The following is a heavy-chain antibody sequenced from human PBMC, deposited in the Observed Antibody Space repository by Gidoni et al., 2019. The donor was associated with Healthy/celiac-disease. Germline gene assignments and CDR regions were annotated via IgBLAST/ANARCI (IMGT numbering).Heavy chain of an antibody. J-gene: IGHJ4*02. D-gene: IGHD6-6*01. Sequence: QVQLQQWGAGLLTPSETLSLTCAVYGGSFSGYYWSWIRQPPGKGLEWIGEINHSGSTNYNPSLKSRVTISVDTSKNQFSLKLSSVTAADTAVYYCARGRAARRFDYWGQGTLVTVSS. V-gene: IGHV4-34*01. CDR3: ARGRAARRFDY. CDR2: INHSGST. CDR1: GGSFSGYY.